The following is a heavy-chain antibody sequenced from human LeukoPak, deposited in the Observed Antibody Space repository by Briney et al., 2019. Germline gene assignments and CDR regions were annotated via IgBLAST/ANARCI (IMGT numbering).Heavy chain of an antibody. CDR2: INPNSGGT. J-gene: IGHJ4*02. CDR1: GYTFTGYY. Sequence: GASVKVSCKASGYTFTGYYMHWVRQAPGQGLAWMGWINPNSGGTNYAQKFQGRVTMTRDTSISTAYMELSRLRSDDTAVYYCASFEYSSSPPEFDYWGQGTLVTVSS. CDR3: ASFEYSSSPPEFDY. D-gene: IGHD6-6*01. V-gene: IGHV1-2*02.